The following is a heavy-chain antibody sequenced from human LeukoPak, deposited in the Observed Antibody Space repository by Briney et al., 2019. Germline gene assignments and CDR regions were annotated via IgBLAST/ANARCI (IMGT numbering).Heavy chain of an antibody. Sequence: GGSLRLSCAASGFTFSSYGMHWVRQAPGKGLEWVAVISYDGSNKYYADSVKGRFTISRDNAKNSLYLQMNSLRAEDTAVYYCARDHPYYYDSSGYYLGDAFGIWGQGTMVTVSS. J-gene: IGHJ3*02. CDR1: GFTFSSYG. D-gene: IGHD3-22*01. V-gene: IGHV3-30*03. CDR2: ISYDGSNK. CDR3: ARDHPYYYDSSGYYLGDAFGI.